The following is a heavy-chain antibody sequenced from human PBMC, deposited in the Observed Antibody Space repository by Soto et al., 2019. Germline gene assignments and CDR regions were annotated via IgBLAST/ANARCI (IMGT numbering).Heavy chain of an antibody. CDR3: TKGQIFGVNYYYYYIDV. CDR2: ISGSGGST. CDR1: GFTFSSYA. D-gene: IGHD3-3*01. V-gene: IGHV3-23*01. Sequence: EVQLLESGGGLVQPGGSLRLSCAASGFTFSSYAMSWVRQAPGKGLEWVSAISGSGGSTYYADSVKGRFTISRDNSRNTLYLQMNSRRAEDTAVYYCTKGQIFGVNYYYYYIDVWGKGTTVTVSS. J-gene: IGHJ6*03.